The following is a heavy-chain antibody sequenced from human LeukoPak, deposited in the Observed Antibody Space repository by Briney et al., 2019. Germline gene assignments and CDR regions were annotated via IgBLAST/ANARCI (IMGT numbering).Heavy chain of an antibody. V-gene: IGHV4-59*01. J-gene: IGHJ4*02. CDR2: IYYSGSI. D-gene: IGHD1-26*01. CDR3: AGQWASYFDY. CDR1: GGSINNYY. Sequence: SETLSLTCTVSGGSINNYYWSWIRQPPGKGLEWIGYIYYSGSINYNPSLKSRVTISVDTSKNQFSLKLSSVTAADTAVYYCAGQWASYFDYWGQGTLVTVSS.